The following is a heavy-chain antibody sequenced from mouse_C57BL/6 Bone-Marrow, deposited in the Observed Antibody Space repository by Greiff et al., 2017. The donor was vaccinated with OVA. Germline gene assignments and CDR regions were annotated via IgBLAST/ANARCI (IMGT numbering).Heavy chain of an antibody. J-gene: IGHJ1*03. Sequence: VQLQQPGAELVKPGASVKLSCKASGYTFTSYWMHWVKQRPGQGLEWIGMIHPNSGSTNYNEKFKSKATLTVDKSSSTAYMQLSSLTSEDSAVYYCNWDDRRYFDVWGTGTTVTVSS. CDR1: GYTFTSYW. CDR2: IHPNSGST. D-gene: IGHD4-1*01. V-gene: IGHV1-64*01. CDR3: NWDDRRYFDV.